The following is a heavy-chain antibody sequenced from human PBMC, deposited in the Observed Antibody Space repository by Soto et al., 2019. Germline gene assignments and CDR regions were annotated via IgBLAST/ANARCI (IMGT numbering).Heavy chain of an antibody. D-gene: IGHD3-3*01. J-gene: IGHJ6*03. CDR1: GYSISSSNW. Sequence: QVQLQESGPGLVKPSDTLSLTCAVSGYSISSSNWWGWIRQPPGKGLEWIGYIYYSGSTYYNPSLKSRVTMSVDTSKNQCSLKLSSVTAVDTAVYYCARAAYYDFWSGYPTPQGSYYMDVWGKGTTVTVSS. V-gene: IGHV4-28*03. CDR2: IYYSGST. CDR3: ARAAYYDFWSGYPTPQGSYYMDV.